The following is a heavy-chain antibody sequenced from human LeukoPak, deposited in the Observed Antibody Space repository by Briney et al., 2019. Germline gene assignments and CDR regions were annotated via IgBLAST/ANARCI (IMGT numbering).Heavy chain of an antibody. CDR1: GFTFSNYA. CDR3: AKNRGYCSGGSCYGDY. J-gene: IGHJ4*02. D-gene: IGHD2-15*01. CDR2: ISTSGDNT. Sequence: GGALRLSCAASGFTFSNYAMSWVRQAPGKGLEWVSTISTSGDNTYFADSVKGRFTISRDISKNTLYLQMNSLRVEDTAVYYCAKNRGYCSGGSCYGDYWGQGTLVTVSS. V-gene: IGHV3-23*01.